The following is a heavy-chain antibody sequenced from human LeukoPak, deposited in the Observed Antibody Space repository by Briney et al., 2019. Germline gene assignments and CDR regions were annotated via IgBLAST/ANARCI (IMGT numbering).Heavy chain of an antibody. CDR3: ARYGSAWFIEY. V-gene: IGHV6-1*01. D-gene: IGHD6-19*01. J-gene: IGHJ4*02. CDR1: GDSVSSNSAA. CDR2: TYYRSQWYS. Sequence: PSQTLSLTCAISGDSVSSNSAAWIWIRPSPSRGLEWLGRTYYRSQWYSDYGLSVRGRITINPDTSKNQFSLHLNSVTPEDTAVYYCARYGSAWFIEYWGQGTLVTVSS.